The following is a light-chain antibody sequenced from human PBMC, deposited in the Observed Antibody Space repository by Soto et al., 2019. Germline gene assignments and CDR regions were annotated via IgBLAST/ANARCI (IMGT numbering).Light chain of an antibody. Sequence: DIHMTQSRSTLSASVVDIVTITCRASQTINRLLAWYQQKPGKAPRLLIYDASSLESGVPSRFSGSGSGTEFTLTISSLQPDDFATYYCQHKTFGQGTKVDIK. J-gene: IGKJ1*01. CDR2: DAS. CDR3: QHKT. V-gene: IGKV1-5*01. CDR1: QTINRL.